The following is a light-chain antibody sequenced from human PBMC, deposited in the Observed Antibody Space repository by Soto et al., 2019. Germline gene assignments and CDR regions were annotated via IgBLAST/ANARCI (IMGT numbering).Light chain of an antibody. Sequence: DIQMTQSPSTLSASVGDRVTINCRASQRISSWLAWYQQKPGKAPQLLIYDASSLESGVPSRFSGSGSGTEFTLTISSLQPDDFATYYCQQYNSYSTFGQGTKVDIK. V-gene: IGKV1-5*01. J-gene: IGKJ1*01. CDR1: QRISSW. CDR2: DAS. CDR3: QQYNSYST.